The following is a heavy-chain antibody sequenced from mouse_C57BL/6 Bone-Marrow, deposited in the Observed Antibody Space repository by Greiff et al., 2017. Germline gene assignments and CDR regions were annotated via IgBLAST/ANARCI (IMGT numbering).Heavy chain of an antibody. CDR1: GYTFTSYD. CDR3: ARLEFYGSSGDWYFDV. CDR2: IYPRDGST. Sequence: VQLQQSGPELVKPGASVKLSCKASGYTFTSYDLNWVKQRPGQGLEWIGWIYPRDGSTKYNGKFKGTATLTVDTSSSTAYMELHSLTSEDSAVYFCARLEFYGSSGDWYFDVWGTGTTVTVSS. V-gene: IGHV1-85*01. D-gene: IGHD1-1*01. J-gene: IGHJ1*03.